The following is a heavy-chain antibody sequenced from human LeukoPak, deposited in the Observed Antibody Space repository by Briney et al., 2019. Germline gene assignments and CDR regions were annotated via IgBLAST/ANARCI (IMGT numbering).Heavy chain of an antibody. CDR3: ARHGVYCSSTSCSRGAFDI. Sequence: ASETLSLTCTLSSGSISTYYWSWIRQPPGKGLEWIGYIYYSRSTNYNPSLKSRVTISVDTSKNQFSLKLSSVTAADTAVYHCARHGVYCSSTSCSRGAFDIWGQGTMVTVSS. D-gene: IGHD2-2*01. CDR1: SGSISTYY. V-gene: IGHV4-59*08. J-gene: IGHJ3*02. CDR2: IYYSRST.